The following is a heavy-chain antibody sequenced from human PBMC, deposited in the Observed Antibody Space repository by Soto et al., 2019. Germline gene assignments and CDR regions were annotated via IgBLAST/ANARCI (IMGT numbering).Heavy chain of an antibody. V-gene: IGHV5-51*01. Sequence: GESLKISCKGSGYRFTNYWIGWVRQMPGKGLEWMGFIYPGDSDTRYSPSFQGQVTISADKSINTAYLQWSSLKASDTAMYYCARDYCGGTTCYEFDYWGQGTQVTVSS. J-gene: IGHJ4*02. CDR3: ARDYCGGTTCYEFDY. CDR2: IYPGDSDT. CDR1: GYRFTNYW. D-gene: IGHD2-2*01.